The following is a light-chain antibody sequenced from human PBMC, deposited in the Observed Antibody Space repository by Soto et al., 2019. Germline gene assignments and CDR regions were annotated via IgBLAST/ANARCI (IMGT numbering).Light chain of an antibody. CDR2: AAS. CDR1: KTITVT. CDR3: QQSYITPYT. V-gene: IGKV1-39*01. Sequence: DIQMTQSPSSLSASVGATVTTPCRPTKTITVTLNGYQQKPGKVPKLLIYAASNLQSGVPSSFSGSGSETDFALTISSLQPEDFATYYCQQSYITPYTFGQGTKLQIK. J-gene: IGKJ2*01.